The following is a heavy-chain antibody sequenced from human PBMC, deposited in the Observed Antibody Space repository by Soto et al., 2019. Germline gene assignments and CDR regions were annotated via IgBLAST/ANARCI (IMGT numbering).Heavy chain of an antibody. CDR1: TFSSYG. Sequence: TFSSYGMHWVRQAPGKGLEWVAVISYDGSNKYYADSVKGRFTISRDNSKNTLYLQMNSLRAEDTAVYYCAKDWVLDYWGQGTLVTVSS. D-gene: IGHD3-16*01. V-gene: IGHV3-30*18. J-gene: IGHJ4*02. CDR3: AKDWVLDY. CDR2: ISYDGSNK.